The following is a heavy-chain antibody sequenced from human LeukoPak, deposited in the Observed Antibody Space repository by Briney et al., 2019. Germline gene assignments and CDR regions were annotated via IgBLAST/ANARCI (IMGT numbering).Heavy chain of an antibody. CDR1: GFNFRTSW. D-gene: IGHD6-6*01. Sequence: GGSLRLSCTASGFNFRTSWMSWVRQSPGKGLEFLANIKYDGTVKNYVDSVKGRFTISRDNPKNSLYLQMDSLSAEDTAVYYCARDPSSSSAFDYWGQGTLVTVSS. CDR2: IKYDGTVK. J-gene: IGHJ4*02. V-gene: IGHV3-7*01. CDR3: ARDPSSSSAFDY.